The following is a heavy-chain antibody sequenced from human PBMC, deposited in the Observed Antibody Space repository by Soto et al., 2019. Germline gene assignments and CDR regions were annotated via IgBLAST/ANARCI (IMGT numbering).Heavy chain of an antibody. CDR1: GFTFSSYW. CDR2: IKQDGSEK. J-gene: IGHJ4*01. CDR3: ARDREGYCSSTSCYTVY. V-gene: IGHV3-7*03. D-gene: IGHD2-2*02. Sequence: PGGSLRLSCAASGFTFSSYWMSWVRQAPGKGLEWVANIKQDGSEKYYVDSVKGRFTISRDNAKNSLYLQMNSLRAEDTAVYYCARDREGYCSSTSCYTVYWGHGTLVTVSS.